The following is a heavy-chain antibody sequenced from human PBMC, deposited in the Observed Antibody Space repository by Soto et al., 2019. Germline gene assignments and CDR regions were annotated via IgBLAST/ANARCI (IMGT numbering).Heavy chain of an antibody. D-gene: IGHD3-10*01. Sequence: GGSLTLAGAAFGFTFSSSRVIWVRQAPGQELEWVSSISNSSSYIYYADSVKGRFTISRDNDKNSLYLQMNSLRAEDTAVYYCASVHIIDYYYGSGSYRALGDAFDIRGQGTMGTVSS. V-gene: IGHV3-21*01. CDR2: ISNSSSYI. CDR3: ASVHIIDYYYGSGSYRALGDAFDI. J-gene: IGHJ3*02. CDR1: GFTFSSSR.